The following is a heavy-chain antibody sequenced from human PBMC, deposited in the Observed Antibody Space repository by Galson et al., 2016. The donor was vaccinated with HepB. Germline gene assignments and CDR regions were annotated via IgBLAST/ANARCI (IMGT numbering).Heavy chain of an antibody. CDR2: ISYDGSNK. CDR1: GSTFSSYG. CDR3: AKDGYYYDSSGYYTYYFDY. J-gene: IGHJ4*02. V-gene: IGHV3-30*18. D-gene: IGHD3-22*01. Sequence: SLRLSCAASGSTFSSYGMHWVRQTPGKGLEWVAVISYDGSNKYYADSVKGRFTISRDNSKNTLYLQMNSLRAEDTAVYYCAKDGYYYDSSGYYTYYFDYWGQGTLVTVSS.